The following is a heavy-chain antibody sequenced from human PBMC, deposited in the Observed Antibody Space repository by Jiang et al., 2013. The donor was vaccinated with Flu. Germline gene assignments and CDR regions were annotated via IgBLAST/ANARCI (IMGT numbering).Heavy chain of an antibody. Sequence: EWVGRIKSKTDGGTTDYAAPVKGRFTISRDDSKNTLYLQMNSLKTEDTAVYYCTTCSGWNDAFDIWGQGTMVTVSS. CDR2: IKSKTDGGTT. V-gene: IGHV3-15*01. J-gene: IGHJ3*02. D-gene: IGHD6-19*01. CDR3: TTCSGWNDAFDI.